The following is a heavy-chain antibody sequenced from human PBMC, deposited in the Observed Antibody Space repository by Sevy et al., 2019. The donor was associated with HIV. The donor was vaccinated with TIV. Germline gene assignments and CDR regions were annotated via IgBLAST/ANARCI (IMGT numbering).Heavy chain of an antibody. CDR1: GFNFNKYG. CDR2: IKGDGSEK. CDR3: VRAGAIGTYDS. J-gene: IGHJ4*02. Sequence: GGSLRLSCAASGFNFNKYGMRWVRQAPGKGLEYVASIKGDGSEKYYMDSVKGRFTISRDNAENSVYLQMNRLRAEDTAVYHCVRAGAIGTYDSWGQGTLVTVSS. D-gene: IGHD2-2*01. V-gene: IGHV3-7*01.